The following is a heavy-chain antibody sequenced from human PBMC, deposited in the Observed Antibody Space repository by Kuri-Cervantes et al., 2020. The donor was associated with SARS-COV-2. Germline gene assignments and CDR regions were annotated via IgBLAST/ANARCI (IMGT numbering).Heavy chain of an antibody. Sequence: GGSLRLSCAASGFNFSRTDMHWVRQAPGKGLEWVAVISCDGKKKKCIGSGKGRFTISRDNSQNTVYLRMTNLRSEDTAMYYCAKDHFGVHDFWGQGTLVTVSS. J-gene: IGHJ4*02. D-gene: IGHD2-21*01. CDR2: ISCDGKKK. CDR3: AKDHFGVHDF. V-gene: IGHV3-30*18. CDR1: GFNFSRTD.